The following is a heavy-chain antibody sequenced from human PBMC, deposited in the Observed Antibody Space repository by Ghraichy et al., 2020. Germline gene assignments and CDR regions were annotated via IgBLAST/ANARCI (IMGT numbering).Heavy chain of an antibody. CDR1: GFSLRTNGMG. D-gene: IGHD5-24*01. V-gene: IGHV2-5*02. J-gene: IGHJ4*02. Sequence: SGPTLVKPTQTLTLTCTFSGFSLRTNGMGVGWIRQPPGKALEWLALIHWDDDKRFSPSLKSRLTITKDTSKNQVVLTMTNMDPVDTATYYCVRRNNDGCFDYWGQGTLVVVSS. CDR2: IHWDDDK. CDR3: VRRNNDGCFDY.